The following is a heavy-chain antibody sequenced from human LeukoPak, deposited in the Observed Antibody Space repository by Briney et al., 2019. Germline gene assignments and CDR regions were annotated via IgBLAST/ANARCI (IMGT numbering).Heavy chain of an antibody. V-gene: IGHV3-9*01. CDR1: GFTFDDYA. CDR3: AKGGGSGYGYILDY. CDR2: ISWNSDRI. D-gene: IGHD5-12*01. J-gene: IGHJ4*02. Sequence: GGSLRLSCAAFGFTFDDYAMHWVRQAPGKGLEWVSGISWNSDRIDYADSVKGRFTISRDNAKNSLNLQMSSLRPEDTALYYCAKGGGSGYGYILDYWGQGTLVTVSS.